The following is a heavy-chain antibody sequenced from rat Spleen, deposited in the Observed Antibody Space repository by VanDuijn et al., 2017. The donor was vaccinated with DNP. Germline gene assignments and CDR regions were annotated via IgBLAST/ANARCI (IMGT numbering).Heavy chain of an antibody. CDR3: TREGTETGYFDY. CDR2: ISSRHDTT. Sequence: EVQVVESGGGLVQPGGSMRLSCAASGFTFSAFSMAWVRQAPTKGLEWVATISSRHDTTYYQDSVKGRFTISRENAKHSLSLLMTGLRSDDTATYYCTREGTETGYFDYWGQGVVVTVSS. CDR1: GFTFSAFS. V-gene: IGHV5-46*01. D-gene: IGHD4-1*01. J-gene: IGHJ2*01.